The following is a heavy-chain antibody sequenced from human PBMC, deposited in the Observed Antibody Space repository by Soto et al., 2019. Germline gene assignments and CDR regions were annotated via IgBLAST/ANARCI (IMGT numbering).Heavy chain of an antibody. CDR2: IHYSGST. V-gene: IGHV4-59*01. CDR3: ARDFGRHCSSTRFDSFYFDY. D-gene: IGHD2-2*01. Sequence: PSETLSLTCTVSGVSISDYYWSWIRQPPGKGLEWIGYIHYSGSTDYNPSLKSRVTISVDMSEKQFSLELTSVTATDTAVYYCARDFGRHCSSTRFDSFYFDYWGQGTLVTVSS. J-gene: IGHJ4*02. CDR1: GVSISDYY.